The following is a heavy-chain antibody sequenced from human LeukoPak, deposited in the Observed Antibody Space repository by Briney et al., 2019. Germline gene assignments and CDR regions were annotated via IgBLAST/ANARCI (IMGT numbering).Heavy chain of an antibody. J-gene: IGHJ5*02. CDR3: ARDTAVRGVSWFDP. Sequence: GGSLRLSCAASGFTFSTYWMHWVRHAPGKGLMWVSRMNSGGSTIDYEDSVKGRFTISRDNAKNTLFLQMDSLRAEDTAVYYCARDTAVRGVSWFDPWGQGTLVTVSS. D-gene: IGHD3-10*01. CDR2: MNSGGSTI. CDR1: GFTFSTYW. V-gene: IGHV3-74*01.